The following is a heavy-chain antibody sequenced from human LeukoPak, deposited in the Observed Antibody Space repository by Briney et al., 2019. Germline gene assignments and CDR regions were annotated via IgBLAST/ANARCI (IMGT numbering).Heavy chain of an antibody. J-gene: IGHJ4*02. V-gene: IGHV3-23*01. CDR2: ISPSGDRT. D-gene: IGHD3-22*01. CDR3: AIMHGYYDGSGFWVQ. CDR1: GFTFSSYA. Sequence: GGSLRLPCAASGFTFSSYAMSWVRQAPGKGLEWVSFISPSGDRTSNADSVEGRFTISRDNTRNTLYLQMNSLRDEDTGVYYCAIMHGYYDGSGFWVQWGQGTLVTVSS.